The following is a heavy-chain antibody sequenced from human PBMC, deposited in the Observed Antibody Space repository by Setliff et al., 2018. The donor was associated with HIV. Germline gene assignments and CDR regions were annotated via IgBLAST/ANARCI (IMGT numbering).Heavy chain of an antibody. J-gene: IGHJ4*02. D-gene: IGHD3-3*01. CDR2: IYYSGST. Sequence: SETLSLTCTVSGGSIISGYYWSWIRQHPGKGLEWIGYIYYSGSTHYNPSLQSRLVISVDTSKNQFSLKLSSVTAADTAVYYCARVIQSNCCAFGFWGQGILVTVSS. CDR3: ARVIQSNCCAFGF. V-gene: IGHV4-31*02. CDR1: GGSIISGYY.